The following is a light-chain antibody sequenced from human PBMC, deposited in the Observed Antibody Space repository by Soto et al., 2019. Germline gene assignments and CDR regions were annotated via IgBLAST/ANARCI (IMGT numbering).Light chain of an antibody. CDR2: DAS. Sequence: DIQVTQSPSTLSASVGDRVIIACRASQTADKWVAWYQQKPGKAPNVLIYDASRLESGVPSRFSGSGSGTLFTLTISNLQPDDFATYYCQQYNDYTYTFGQWTKVEI. V-gene: IGKV1-5*01. CDR1: QTADKW. CDR3: QQYNDYTYT. J-gene: IGKJ2*01.